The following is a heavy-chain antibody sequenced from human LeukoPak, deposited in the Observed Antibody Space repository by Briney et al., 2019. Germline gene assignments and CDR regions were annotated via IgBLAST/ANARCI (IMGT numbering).Heavy chain of an antibody. CDR3: ARSIGAAYFDN. V-gene: IGHV3-21*01. D-gene: IGHD6-13*01. Sequence: PGGSLRLSCAASEFTFSRHYMSWIRQAPGKGLEWVSFISSGSNDIYYADSVKGRFIISRDNAKNSLYLEMNSLRAEDTAVYYCARSIGAAYFDNWGQGTLVTVSS. J-gene: IGHJ4*02. CDR1: EFTFSRHY. CDR2: ISSGSNDI.